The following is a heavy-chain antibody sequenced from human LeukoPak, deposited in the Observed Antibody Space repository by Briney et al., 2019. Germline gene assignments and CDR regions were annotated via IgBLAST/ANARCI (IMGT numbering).Heavy chain of an antibody. V-gene: IGHV3-38-3*01. CDR1: GFTFSSYW. J-gene: IGHJ4*02. CDR3: ARDNYLY. Sequence: QAGGSLRLSCAASGFTFSSYWMSWVRQAPGKGLEWVSSISGGSTYYADSRKGRFTISRDNSKNTLHLQMNSLRAEDTAVYYCARDNYLYWGQGTLVTVSS. CDR2: ISGGST. D-gene: IGHD1-7*01.